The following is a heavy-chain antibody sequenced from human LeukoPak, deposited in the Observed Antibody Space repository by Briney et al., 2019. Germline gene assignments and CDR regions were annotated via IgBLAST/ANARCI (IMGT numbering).Heavy chain of an antibody. D-gene: IGHD3-10*01. CDR2: INPNSGGT. CDR1: GYTFTGYY. V-gene: IGHV1-2*02. J-gene: IGHJ4*02. CDR3: ARDLGSGLLVGGNFDY. Sequence: ASVKVSCKASGYTFTGYYMHWVRQAPGQGLEWMGWINPNSGGTNYAQKFQGRVTMTRDTSISTAYMELSRLRSDDTAVYYCARDLGSGLLVGGNFDYWGQGTLVTVSS.